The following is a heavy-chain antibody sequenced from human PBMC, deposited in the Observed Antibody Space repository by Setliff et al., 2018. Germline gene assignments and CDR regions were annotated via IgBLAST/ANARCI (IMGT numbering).Heavy chain of an antibody. J-gene: IGHJ3*02. CDR3: ASGAAADAFHI. D-gene: IGHD6-25*01. CDR2: ISPYNEKT. V-gene: IGHV1-18*01. Sequence: ASVKVSCKTSGYNFITFGISWVRQAPGQGLEWMGWISPYNEKTNYAEKFQGRVTMTTDTSTTTVYMELSSLQSEDTAVYFCASGAAADAFHIWGLGTMVTVSS. CDR1: GYNFITFG.